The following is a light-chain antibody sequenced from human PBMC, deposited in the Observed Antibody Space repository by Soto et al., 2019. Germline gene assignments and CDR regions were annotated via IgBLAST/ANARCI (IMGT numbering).Light chain of an antibody. CDR2: KAS. J-gene: IGKJ1*01. Sequence: IQMTQSPSTLSASVGDRVTITCRASQSINIWLAWYQQKPGRAPKLLIYKASTLESGVPSSLSGSASGTEFTLTISRLPPDDSATYYCQPYNVHWTFGHRTKVDIK. CDR1: QSINIW. CDR3: QPYNVHWT. V-gene: IGKV1-5*03.